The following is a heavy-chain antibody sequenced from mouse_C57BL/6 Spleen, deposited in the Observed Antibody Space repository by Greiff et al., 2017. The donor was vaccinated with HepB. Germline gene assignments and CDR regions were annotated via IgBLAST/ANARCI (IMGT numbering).Heavy chain of an antibody. D-gene: IGHD2-5*01. CDR1: GYTFTSYW. V-gene: IGHV1-64*01. Sequence: VQLQQPGAELVKPGASVKLSCKASGYTFTSYWMHWVKQRPGQGLEWIGMIHPNSGSTNYNEKFKSKATLTVDKSSSTAYMQLSSLTSEDSAVYYCASPSYYSNFWFAYWGQGTLVTVSA. CDR2: IHPNSGST. J-gene: IGHJ3*01. CDR3: ASPSYYSNFWFAY.